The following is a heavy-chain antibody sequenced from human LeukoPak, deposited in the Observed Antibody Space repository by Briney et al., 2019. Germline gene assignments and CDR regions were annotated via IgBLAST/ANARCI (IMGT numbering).Heavy chain of an antibody. D-gene: IGHD3-3*01. Sequence: GGSLRLSCAPSGFTVSSNYMSWVRHAPGKGREWVSYISSSSSTIYYADSVKGRFTLSRDNAKNSLYLQMNSLRDEDTAVYYCATRTRPHDYYFDYWGQGTLVTVSS. CDR1: GFTVSSNY. CDR2: ISSSSSTI. V-gene: IGHV3-48*02. J-gene: IGHJ4*02. CDR3: ATRTRPHDYYFDY.